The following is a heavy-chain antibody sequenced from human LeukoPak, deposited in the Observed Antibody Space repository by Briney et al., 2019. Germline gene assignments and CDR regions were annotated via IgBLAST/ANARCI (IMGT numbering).Heavy chain of an antibody. CDR2: IYYSGST. CDR1: GGSISSYY. D-gene: IGHD3-10*01. CDR3: ARKTYYGSGSYVLDY. J-gene: IGHJ4*02. Sequence: SETLSLTCTVSGGSISSYYWSWIRQPPGKGLEWIGYIYYSGSTYYNPSLKNRVTISVDTSKNQFSLKLSSVTAADTAMYYCARKTYYGSGSYVLDYWGQGTLVTVSS. V-gene: IGHV4-59*12.